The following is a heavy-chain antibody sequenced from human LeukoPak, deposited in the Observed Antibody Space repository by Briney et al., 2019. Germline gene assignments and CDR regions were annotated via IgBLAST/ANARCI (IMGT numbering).Heavy chain of an antibody. Sequence: SETRSLTCAVYGGSCSGYYWSWIRQPPGKGLEWIGEINHSGSTNYNPSLKSRVTISVDTSKNQFSLKLSSVTAADTAVYYCAREADYCSSTSCYAGWFDPWGQGTLVTVSS. CDR1: GGSCSGYY. V-gene: IGHV4-34*01. CDR2: INHSGST. D-gene: IGHD2-2*01. J-gene: IGHJ5*02. CDR3: AREADYCSSTSCYAGWFDP.